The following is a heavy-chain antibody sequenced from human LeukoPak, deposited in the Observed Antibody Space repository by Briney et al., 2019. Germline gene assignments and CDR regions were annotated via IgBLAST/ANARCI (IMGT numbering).Heavy chain of an antibody. Sequence: PSETLSLTCIVAGGSISSYYWSWIRQPAGEGLEWVGRIYTSGSTTYNPSLKSRVTMSVDTSKNQFSLKLSYVTAADTAVYYCASGTVGGSYGRYYCYYMEVWGQGTTVTVSS. CDR3: ASGTVGGSYGRYYCYYMEV. CDR2: IYTSGST. J-gene: IGHJ6*03. D-gene: IGHD1-26*01. CDR1: GGSISSYY. V-gene: IGHV4-4*07.